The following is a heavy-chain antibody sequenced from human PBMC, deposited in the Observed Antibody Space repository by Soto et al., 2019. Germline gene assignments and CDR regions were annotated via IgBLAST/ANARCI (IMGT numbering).Heavy chain of an antibody. CDR2: ITAGGFNT. Sequence: EVQLLESGGDLVQPGGSLRLSCVASGFTFSNDDLSWVRQASGKGLEWVSAITAGGFNTYYADSVKGRFTISRDNSKNTLYLQMNSLRAEDTAVYYCAKNIGGFSGYANFDYWGQVTLVTVSS. J-gene: IGHJ4*02. V-gene: IGHV3-23*01. CDR3: AKNIGGFSGYANFDY. CDR1: GFTFSNDD. D-gene: IGHD5-12*01.